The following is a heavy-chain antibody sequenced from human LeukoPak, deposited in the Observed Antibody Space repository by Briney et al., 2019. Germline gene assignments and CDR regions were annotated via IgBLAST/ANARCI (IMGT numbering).Heavy chain of an antibody. D-gene: IGHD3-3*01. CDR2: ISGSGGST. CDR1: GFTFSSYA. CDR3: AKDGGSFWSGYYTAFDI. J-gene: IGHJ3*02. V-gene: IGHV3-23*01. Sequence: GGSLRLSCAASGFTFSSYAMSWVRQAPGKGLEWVSAISGSGGSTYYADSVKGRFTISRDNSKNTLYLQMNSLRAEDTAVYYCAKDGGSFWSGYYTAFDIWGQGTMVTVSP.